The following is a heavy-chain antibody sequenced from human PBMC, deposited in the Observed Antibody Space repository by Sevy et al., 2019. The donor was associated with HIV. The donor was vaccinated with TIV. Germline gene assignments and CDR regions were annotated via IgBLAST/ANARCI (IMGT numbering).Heavy chain of an antibody. J-gene: IGHJ4*02. D-gene: IGHD3-16*01. V-gene: IGHV3-49*04. CDR2: LKNKARGGTL. CDR3: TRGKGAQSIFDY. Sequence: GGSLRLSCTASGFSFGDYAMNWVRQAPGKGLEWVAFLKNKARGGTLDHAASVKGRFTISRDDSKSIVYLQMNGLGTEDTGFYYCTRGKGAQSIFDYWGQGALVTVSS. CDR1: GFSFGDYA.